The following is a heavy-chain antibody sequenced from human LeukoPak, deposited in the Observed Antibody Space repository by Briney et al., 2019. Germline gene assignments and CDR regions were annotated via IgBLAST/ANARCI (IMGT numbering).Heavy chain of an antibody. J-gene: IGHJ5*02. V-gene: IGHV3-23*01. D-gene: IGHD1-14*01. CDR1: GFAFSSYA. Sequence: GGSLRLSCAASGFAFSSYAMTWVRQAPGKGLEWVSDISGSGASTYYADSVKGRFTISRDNSKNTLYLQMNSLRAEDTAVYYCAKDSGNRDNWFDPWGQGTVVTVSS. CDR3: AKDSGNRDNWFDP. CDR2: ISGSGAST.